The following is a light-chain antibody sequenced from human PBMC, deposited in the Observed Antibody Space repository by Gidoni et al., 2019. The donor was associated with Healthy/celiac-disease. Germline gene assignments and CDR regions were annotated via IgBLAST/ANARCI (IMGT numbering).Light chain of an antibody. J-gene: IGKJ2*01. V-gene: IGKV1-39*01. CDR2: AAS. CDR1: QSISSY. CDR3: QQSYSTPSDT. Sequence: DIQMTQSPSSLSASVGDRVTITCRASQSISSYLNWYQQKPGKAPKLLIYAASSLQSGVPSRFSGSGSGTDFTLTISSLQPEDFATYYCQQSYSTPSDTFXXXTKLEIK.